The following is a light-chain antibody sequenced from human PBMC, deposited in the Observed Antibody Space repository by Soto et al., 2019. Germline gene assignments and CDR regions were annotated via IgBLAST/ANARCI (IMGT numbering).Light chain of an antibody. CDR3: QQSYSTPQCT. J-gene: IGKJ2*02. CDR2: AAS. Sequence: DIQMTQSPSSLSASVGDRVTITCRASQSISSYLNWYQQKPGKAPKLLLYAASSLQSGVPSRFCGSGSGTDFTLTISSVQPEDFATYYCQQSYSTPQCTFGQGTKLEIK. V-gene: IGKV1-39*01. CDR1: QSISSY.